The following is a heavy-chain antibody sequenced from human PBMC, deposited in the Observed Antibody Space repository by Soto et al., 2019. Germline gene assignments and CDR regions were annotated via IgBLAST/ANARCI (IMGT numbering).Heavy chain of an antibody. CDR1: GYTFTGYY. Sequence: QVQLVQSGAEVKKHGASVKVSCKASGYTFTGYYMHWVRQAPGQGLEWMGWINPNSGGTNYAQKFQGWVPMTRDTSISTAYMELSRLRSDDTAVYYCARDSSSGWYNWFDPWGQGTLVTVSS. V-gene: IGHV1-2*04. CDR3: ARDSSSGWYNWFDP. CDR2: INPNSGGT. D-gene: IGHD6-19*01. J-gene: IGHJ5*02.